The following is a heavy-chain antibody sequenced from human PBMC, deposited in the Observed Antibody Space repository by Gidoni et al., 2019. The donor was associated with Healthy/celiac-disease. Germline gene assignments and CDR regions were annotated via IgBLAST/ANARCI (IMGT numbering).Heavy chain of an antibody. CDR1: RFTLSDYY. J-gene: IGHJ6*02. Sequence: QVQLVESGVGLVKPGGPLRLSCAASRFTLSDYYMSWIRQAPGKGLEWVSYIGSSGSTIYYADSVKGRFTISRDNAKNSLYLQINSLRAEDPAVYYCARDGPGVAGYYYSGMDVWGQGTTVTVSS. CDR3: ARDGPGVAGYYYSGMDV. V-gene: IGHV3-11*01. CDR2: IGSSGSTI. D-gene: IGHD6-19*01.